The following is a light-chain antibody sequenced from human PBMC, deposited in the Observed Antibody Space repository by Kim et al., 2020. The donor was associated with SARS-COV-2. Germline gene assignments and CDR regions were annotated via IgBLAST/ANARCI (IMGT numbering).Light chain of an antibody. CDR3: QVWDSRIVV. J-gene: IGLJ2*01. CDR2: RDN. Sequence: SVALGQTAKITCGGKAIGSKNVHWYQQKPGQAPVVVIYRDNNRPSGIPERFSGSNSGNTATLTITRAQAGDEADYYCQVWDSRIVVFGGGTQLTVL. CDR1: AIGSKN. V-gene: IGLV3-9*01.